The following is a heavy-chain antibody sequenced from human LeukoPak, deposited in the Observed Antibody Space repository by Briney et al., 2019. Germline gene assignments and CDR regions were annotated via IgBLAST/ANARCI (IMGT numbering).Heavy chain of an antibody. V-gene: IGHV3-23*01. D-gene: IGHD5-18*01. CDR3: AKGNGYSYGRYYFDY. J-gene: IGHJ4*02. CDR1: GFTFSSYA. CDR2: ITASGGNT. Sequence: GGSLRLSCAASGFTFSSYAMGWVRQAPGKGLEWVSAITASGGNTYYAYSVKDRFTISRDNSKNTLYLQVNSLRAEDTAVYYCAKGNGYSYGRYYFDYWGQGTLVTVSS.